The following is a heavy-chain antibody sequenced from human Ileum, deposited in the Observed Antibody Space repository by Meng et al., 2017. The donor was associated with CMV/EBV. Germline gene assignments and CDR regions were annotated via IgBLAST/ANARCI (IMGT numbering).Heavy chain of an antibody. CDR3: ARGLGDIVVVPAALRRYWYFDL. D-gene: IGHD2-2*01. Sequence: SETLSLTCAVYGGSFSGYYWSWIRQPPGKGLEWIGEINHSGSTNYNPSLKSRVTISVDTSKNQFSLKLSSVTAADTAVYYCARGLGDIVVVPAALRRYWYFDLWGRGTLVTVSS. CDR2: INHSGST. CDR1: GGSFSGYY. V-gene: IGHV4-34*01. J-gene: IGHJ2*01.